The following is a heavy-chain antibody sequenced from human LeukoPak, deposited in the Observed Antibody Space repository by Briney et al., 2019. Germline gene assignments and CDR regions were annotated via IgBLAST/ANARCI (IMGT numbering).Heavy chain of an antibody. V-gene: IGHV5-10-1*01. J-gene: IGHJ3*02. CDR2: VDPTDPDV. D-gene: IGHD2-21*02. CDR1: GFILRTYW. Sequence: GESLRISCHTSGFILRTYWIAWVRQKPGKGLEWMGIVDPTDPDVAYSPSFQGHVTMSTDTSISTVYLQWSSLKASDTAMYYCARQGRIVVVTTTHDAFDIWGQGTMVTVSS. CDR3: ARQGRIVVVTTTHDAFDI.